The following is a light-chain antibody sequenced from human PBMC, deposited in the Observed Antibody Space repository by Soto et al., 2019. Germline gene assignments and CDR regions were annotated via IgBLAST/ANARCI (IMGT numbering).Light chain of an antibody. CDR3: QQYGSSGT. V-gene: IGKV3-20*01. CDR1: QSIRSY. CDR2: GAS. J-gene: IGKJ1*01. Sequence: EIVMTQSPASLSVSPGERATLSCRASQSIRSYLAWYQQKPGQSPRLLIYGASNRATGIPDRFSGSGSGTDFTLTISRLEPEDFAVYYCQQYGSSGTFGQGNKVDIK.